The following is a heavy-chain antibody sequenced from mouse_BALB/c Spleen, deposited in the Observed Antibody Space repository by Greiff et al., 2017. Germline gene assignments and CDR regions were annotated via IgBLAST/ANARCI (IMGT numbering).Heavy chain of an antibody. CDR1: GFTFSSYA. J-gene: IGHJ4*01. D-gene: IGHD2-14*01. CDR2: ISSGGSYT. Sequence: EVHLVESGGGLVKPGGSLKLSCAASGFTFSSYAMSWVRQTPEKRLEWVATISSGGSYTYYPDSVKGRFTISRDNAKNTLYLQMSSLRSEDTAMYSCARQGTTTYAMDYWGQGASDTVSS. V-gene: IGHV5-9-3*01. CDR3: ARQGTTTYAMDY.